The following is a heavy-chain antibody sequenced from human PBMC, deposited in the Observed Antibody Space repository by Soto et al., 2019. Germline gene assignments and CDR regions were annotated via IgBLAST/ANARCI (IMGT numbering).Heavy chain of an antibody. Sequence: QVQLVESGGGVVQPGRSLRLSCAASGFTFSNYAMHWVRQAPGKGLEWVAVISYDGSKKYYADSVKGRFTISRDNSKNTLYLKMNSLRGEDTAVYYCAQGVGSTLQNYYFYGLDVWGQGTTVTVSS. CDR1: GFTFSNYA. D-gene: IGHD1-26*01. CDR2: ISYDGSKK. V-gene: IGHV3-30*18. CDR3: AQGVGSTLQNYYFYGLDV. J-gene: IGHJ6*02.